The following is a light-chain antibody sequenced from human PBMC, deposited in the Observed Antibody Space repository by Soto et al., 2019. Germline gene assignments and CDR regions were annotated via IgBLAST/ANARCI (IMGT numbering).Light chain of an antibody. CDR2: STD. CDR1: SSNIGSNT. CDR3: ATWDSSLTGYV. Sequence: QSVLTQPPSASGALGQRVTISCSGGSSNIGSNTVNWYQQPPGTTPTLLICSTDKRPSGVPDQFSGSKSCTTTSLAIIGRQYDDEADYYCATWDSSLTGYVFGTGTKLTVL. V-gene: IGLV1-44*01. J-gene: IGLJ1*01.